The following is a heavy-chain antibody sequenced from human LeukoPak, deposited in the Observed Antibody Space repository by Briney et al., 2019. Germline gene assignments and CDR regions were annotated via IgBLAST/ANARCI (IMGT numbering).Heavy chain of an antibody. CDR3: ARLDVASAGRVFDY. CDR1: GYNFPIYW. Sequence: GESLKISCQGSGYNFPIYWIGWVRQMPGQGLEWMEIIYPDDSNTIYGPSFQGQVTISVDKSISTAYLQWSSLKASDTAMYYCARLDVASAGRVFDYWGQGNLVTVSS. J-gene: IGHJ4*02. V-gene: IGHV5-51*01. D-gene: IGHD6-13*01. CDR2: IYPDDSNT.